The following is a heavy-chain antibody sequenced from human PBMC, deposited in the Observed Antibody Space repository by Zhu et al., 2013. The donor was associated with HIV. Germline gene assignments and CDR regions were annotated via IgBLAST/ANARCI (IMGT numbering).Heavy chain of an antibody. J-gene: IGHJ4*02. CDR2: MSHDGSNK. Sequence: VQLVESGGGVVQPGRSLRLSCAASGFTFSSYGMHWVRQSPGKGLEWVAVMSHDGSNKYYADSVKGRFTISRDNSKNTLYLQMSSLRAEDTAVYYCAKAKSTVSRRPFDYWGQGTLVTVSS. CDR1: GFTFSSYG. V-gene: IGHV3-30*18. CDR3: AKAKSTVSRRPFDY.